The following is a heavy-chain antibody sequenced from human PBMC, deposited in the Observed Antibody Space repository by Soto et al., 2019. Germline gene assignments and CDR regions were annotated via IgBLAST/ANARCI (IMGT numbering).Heavy chain of an antibody. J-gene: IGHJ4*02. CDR3: ARDASNSVDS. Sequence: EVQLVESGGGLVQPGGSLRLSCAASGFTFSTYWMHWVRQVPGKGLVWVSRIGSDGRSTSYADSVKGRFTVSRDNAKSTLYLPMNSLRAEDTAVYYCARDASNSVDSWGQGTLVTVSS. CDR2: IGSDGRST. CDR1: GFTFSTYW. V-gene: IGHV3-74*01. D-gene: IGHD4-4*01.